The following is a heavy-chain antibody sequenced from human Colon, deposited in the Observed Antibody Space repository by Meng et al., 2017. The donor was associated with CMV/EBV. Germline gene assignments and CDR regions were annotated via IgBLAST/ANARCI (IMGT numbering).Heavy chain of an antibody. CDR3: ARDSGPVGYCSGGSCYTGTDYYGMDV. CDR2: ISSSGSTI. J-gene: IGHJ6*02. V-gene: IGHV3-48*03. D-gene: IGHD2-15*01. Sequence: GGSLRLSCAASGFTFSSYEMNWVRQAPGKGLEWVSYISSSGSTIYYADSVKGRFTISRDNAKNSLYLQMNSLRAEDTAVYYCARDSGPVGYCSGGSCYTGTDYYGMDVWGQGTTVTVSS. CDR1: GFTFSSYE.